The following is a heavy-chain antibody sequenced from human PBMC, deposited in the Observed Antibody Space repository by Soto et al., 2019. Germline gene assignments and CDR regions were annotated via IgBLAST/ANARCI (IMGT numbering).Heavy chain of an antibody. D-gene: IGHD2-15*01. J-gene: IGHJ6*02. Sequence: GGSLRLSCAASGFTFSNYAMSWVRQAPGKGLEWVSTISGSGSGGATYYPYYADSVKGRFTISRDSSKNTVSLEMNSLRAEDTAVYYCAKYPVPVVVVTYGMDVWGQGTTVTVSS. CDR2: ISGSGSGGATYYP. V-gene: IGHV3-23*01. CDR1: GFTFSNYA. CDR3: AKYPVPVVVVTYGMDV.